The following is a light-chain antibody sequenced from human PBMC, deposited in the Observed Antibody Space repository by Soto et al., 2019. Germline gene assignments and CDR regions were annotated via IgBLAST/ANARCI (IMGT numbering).Light chain of an antibody. CDR1: QSVSSDF. Sequence: EIVLTPSPGILSLSPGERANLSCRASQSVSSDFLAWYQQKPGQAPRLLIYGASTRATGIPDRFSGSGSETDFSLTISRLEPEDVALYYCQQYDTSPITFGQGTRLQIK. CDR3: QQYDTSPIT. V-gene: IGKV3-20*01. CDR2: GAS. J-gene: IGKJ5*01.